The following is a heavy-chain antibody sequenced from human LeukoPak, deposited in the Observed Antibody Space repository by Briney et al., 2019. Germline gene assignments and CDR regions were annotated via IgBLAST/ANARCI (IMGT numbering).Heavy chain of an antibody. CDR1: GSIFDDYA. CDR3: ARRGGDGYFAY. J-gene: IGHJ4*02. V-gene: IGHV3-43*02. D-gene: IGHD3-16*01. CDR2: ISGDGGST. Sequence: TGGSLRLSCVASGSIFDDYAMYWVRQAPGKGLEWVSFISGDGGSTYYADSVKGRFTISRDNSKSSLYLQMNGLRTEDTALYYCARRGGDGYFAYWGQGTLVTVSS.